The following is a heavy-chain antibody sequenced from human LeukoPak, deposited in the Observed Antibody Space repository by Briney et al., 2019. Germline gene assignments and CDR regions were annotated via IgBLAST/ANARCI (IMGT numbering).Heavy chain of an antibody. CDR2: IGAYNGKT. CDR1: GYTFTSYG. Sequence: ASVKVSCKASGYTFTSYGISWVRQAPGQGLEWMGWIGAYNGKTNYAQKLQGRVTMTTDTSTSTAYMELRSLRSDDTAVYYCAREAIYYDSSGYYDFDYWGQGTLVTVSS. D-gene: IGHD3-22*01. CDR3: AREAIYYDSSGYYDFDY. J-gene: IGHJ4*02. V-gene: IGHV1-18*01.